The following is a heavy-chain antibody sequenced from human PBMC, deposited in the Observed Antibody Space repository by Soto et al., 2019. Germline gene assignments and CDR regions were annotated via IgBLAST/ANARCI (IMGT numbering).Heavy chain of an antibody. CDR3: ARVIASSSWPRHPYEWWFDP. Sequence: SETLSLTCTVSGGSISSYYWSWIRQPPGKGLEWTGYIYYSGSTNYNPSLKSRVTISVDTSKNQFSLKLSSVTAADTAVYYCARVIASSSWPRHPYEWWFDPWSQGTLVTVSS. CDR1: GGSISSYY. J-gene: IGHJ5*02. CDR2: IYYSGST. V-gene: IGHV4-59*08. D-gene: IGHD6-13*01.